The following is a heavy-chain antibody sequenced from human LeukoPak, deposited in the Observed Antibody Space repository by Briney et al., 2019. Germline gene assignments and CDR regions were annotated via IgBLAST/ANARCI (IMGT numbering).Heavy chain of an antibody. CDR2: ITSSSSHI. CDR3: ASSRASRPDWFDP. CDR1: GFTFSSYS. V-gene: IGHV3-21*01. Sequence: PGGSLRLSCAASGFTFSSYSMNWGRQAPGMGLEWVSSITSSSSHIFYADSVMGRFTISRDNAKKSLYLQMNSLRAEDTAVYYCASSRASRPDWFDPWGQGTQVTVSS. D-gene: IGHD6-6*01. J-gene: IGHJ5*02.